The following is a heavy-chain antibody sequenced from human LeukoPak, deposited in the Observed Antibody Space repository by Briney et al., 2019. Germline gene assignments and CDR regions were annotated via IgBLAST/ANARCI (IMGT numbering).Heavy chain of an antibody. D-gene: IGHD3-10*01. CDR3: ARGPYYYGSGMGGYYFDY. Sequence: GSLRLSCAASGFTFSSYAMSWIRQPPGKGLEWIGEINHSGSTNYNPSLKSRVTISVDTSKNQFSLKLSSVTAADTAVYYCARGPYYYGSGMGGYYFDYWGQGTLVTVSS. V-gene: IGHV4-34*01. CDR1: GFTFSSYA. J-gene: IGHJ4*02. CDR2: INHSGST.